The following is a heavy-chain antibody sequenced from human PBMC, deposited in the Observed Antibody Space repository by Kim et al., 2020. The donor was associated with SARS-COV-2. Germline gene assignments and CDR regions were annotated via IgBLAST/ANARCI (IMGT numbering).Heavy chain of an antibody. CDR3: ARGAGLGFGELDAFDI. D-gene: IGHD3-10*01. CDR2: IYPGDSDT. J-gene: IGHJ3*02. V-gene: IGHV5-51*01. CDR1: GYSFTSYW. Sequence: GESLKISCKGSGYSFTSYWIGWVRQMPGKGLEWMGIIYPGDSDTRYSPSFQGQVTISADKSISTAYLQWSSLKASDTAMYYCARGAGLGFGELDAFDIWGQGTMVTVSS.